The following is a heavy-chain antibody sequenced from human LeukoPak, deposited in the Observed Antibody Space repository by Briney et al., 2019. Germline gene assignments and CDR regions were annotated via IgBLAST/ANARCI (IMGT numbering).Heavy chain of an antibody. V-gene: IGHV4-30-4*01. CDR2: IYYSGST. CDR3: ARGAPWARAAFDI. J-gene: IGHJ3*02. Sequence: SETLSLTCTVSGGSISSGDYYWSWIRQPPGKGLEWIGYIYYSGSTYYNPSLKSRVTISVDTSKNQFSLKLSSVTAADTAVYCCARGAPWARAAFDIWGQGTMVTVSS. D-gene: IGHD3-16*01. CDR1: GGSISSGDYY.